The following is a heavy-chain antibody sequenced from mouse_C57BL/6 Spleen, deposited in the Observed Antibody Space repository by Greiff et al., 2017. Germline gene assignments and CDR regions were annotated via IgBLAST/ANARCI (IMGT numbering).Heavy chain of an antibody. V-gene: IGHV1-64*01. J-gene: IGHJ2*01. CDR3: ARGCYADY. CDR1: GYTFTSYW. Sequence: VQLQQPGAELVKPGASVKLSCKASGYTFTSYWMHWVKQRFGQGLEWNGMTHPNSGSTNYNEKFKSKATLTVDKSSSTAYMQLSSLASEDSAVYNCARGCYADYWGQGTTLTVSS. D-gene: IGHD6-5*01. CDR2: THPNSGST.